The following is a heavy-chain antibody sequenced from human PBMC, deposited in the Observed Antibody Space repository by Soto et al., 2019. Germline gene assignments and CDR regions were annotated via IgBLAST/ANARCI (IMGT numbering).Heavy chain of an antibody. J-gene: IGHJ6*02. V-gene: IGHV3-33*01. CDR2: IWYDGSNK. D-gene: IGHD4-17*01. CDR1: GFTFSSYG. CDR3: AREQLFPRDYGDYEYYGMDV. Sequence: QVQLVESGGGVVQPGRSLRLSCAASGFTFSSYGMHWVRQAPGKGLEWVAVIWYDGSNKYYADSVKGRFTISRDNSKNTLYLQMNSLRAEDTAVYYCAREQLFPRDYGDYEYYGMDVWGQGTTVTVSS.